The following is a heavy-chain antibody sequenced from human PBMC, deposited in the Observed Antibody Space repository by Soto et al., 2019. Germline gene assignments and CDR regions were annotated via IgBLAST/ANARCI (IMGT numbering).Heavy chain of an antibody. D-gene: IGHD2-8*02. V-gene: IGHV4-4*07. Sequence: SETLSLTCTVSGASITGTSYWSWIRQPAGKGLEWIGRFSLSGTTNYNPSLRSRVTMSADVSKNQFSLRLTSVTAADTALYYCARGMTPPGAPAWYYFDSWVQGTLVTVSS. J-gene: IGHJ4*02. CDR2: FSLSGTT. CDR1: GASITGTSY. CDR3: ARGMTPPGAPAWYYFDS.